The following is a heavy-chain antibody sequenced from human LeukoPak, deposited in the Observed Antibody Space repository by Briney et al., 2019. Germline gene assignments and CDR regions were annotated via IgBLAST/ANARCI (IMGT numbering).Heavy chain of an antibody. CDR1: GFTFSSYG. Sequence: GRSLRLSCAASGFTFSSYGMHWVRQAPGKGLEWVAVISYDGSNKYYADSVKGRFTISRDNSKSTLHLQMNSLRAEDTAVYYCAKDRAGRWLQIYYYYGMDVWGQGTTVTVSS. D-gene: IGHD5-24*01. V-gene: IGHV3-30*18. J-gene: IGHJ6*02. CDR2: ISYDGSNK. CDR3: AKDRAGRWLQIYYYYGMDV.